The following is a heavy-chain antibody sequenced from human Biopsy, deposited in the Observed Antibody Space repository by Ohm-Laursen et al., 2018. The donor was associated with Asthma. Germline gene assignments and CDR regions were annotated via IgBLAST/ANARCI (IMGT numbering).Heavy chain of an antibody. CDR1: GGSFSNFA. Sequence: SSVKVSCKASGGSFSNFAFSWVRQAPGHGLEWLGGIMTVFGTTNYAQKVQGRVTITADESTSTAYMEVTSLRSEDTAIYYCARCQVGYSSGWSLLLKKIYYSGMDVWGQGTAVTVSS. D-gene: IGHD6-19*01. V-gene: IGHV1-69*01. CDR2: IMTVFGTT. CDR3: ARCQVGYSSGWSLLLKKIYYSGMDV. J-gene: IGHJ6*02.